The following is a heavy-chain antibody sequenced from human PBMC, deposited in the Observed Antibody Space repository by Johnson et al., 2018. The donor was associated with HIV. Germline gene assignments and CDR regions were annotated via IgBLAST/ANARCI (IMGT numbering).Heavy chain of an antibody. D-gene: IGHD4-23*01. CDR1: GFTFSTYW. Sequence: EVQLVESGGGLVQPGGSLRLSCAASGFTFSTYWMSWVRQAPGKGLEWVANIKQDGSEKYYVDSVKGRFTISRDNAKNSLYLQMNSLRAGDTAVYYCARGRDTVVRSVGGAVDSWGQVTMVTVSS. CDR2: IKQDGSEK. V-gene: IGHV3-7*05. J-gene: IGHJ3*02. CDR3: ARGRDTVVRSVGGAVDS.